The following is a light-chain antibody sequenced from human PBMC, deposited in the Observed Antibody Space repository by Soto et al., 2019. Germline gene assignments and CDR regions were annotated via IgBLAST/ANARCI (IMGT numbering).Light chain of an antibody. V-gene: IGKV3-11*01. CDR1: QSVSNY. CDR2: DAS. J-gene: IGKJ5*01. Sequence: EIVLTQSPATLSLSPGERATLSCRASQSVSNYLAWYQQKPGQAPRLLIYDASNRTTGIPARFSGSGSGTDFTLTISSLEPEDFAVYYCQQRSNWPPSTFGQGTRLEIK. CDR3: QQRSNWPPST.